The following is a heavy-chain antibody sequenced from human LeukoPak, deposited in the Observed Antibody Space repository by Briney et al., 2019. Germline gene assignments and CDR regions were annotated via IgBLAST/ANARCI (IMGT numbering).Heavy chain of an antibody. CDR2: IIPIFGTA. J-gene: IGHJ6*03. CDR3: ARQIRYFDYYYYYMDV. CDR1: GGTFSSYA. Sequence: ASVKVSCKASGGTFSSYAISWVRQAPGRGLEWMGGIIPIFGTANYAQKFQGRVTITADESTSTAYMELSSLRSEDTAVYYCARQIRYFDYYYYYMDVWGKGTTVTVSS. D-gene: IGHD3-9*01. V-gene: IGHV1-69*13.